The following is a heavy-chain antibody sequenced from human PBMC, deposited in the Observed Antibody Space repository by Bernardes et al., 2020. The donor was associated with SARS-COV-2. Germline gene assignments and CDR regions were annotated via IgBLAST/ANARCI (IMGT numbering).Heavy chain of an antibody. Sequence: ASVKVSCKASGYTFTGYYMHWVRQAPGQGLEWMGWINPNSGGTNYAQKFQGRVTMTRDTSISTAYMELSRLRSDDTAVYYCARVLNYDSHAFDIWGQGTMVTVSS. J-gene: IGHJ3*02. V-gene: IGHV1-2*02. CDR1: GYTFTGYY. CDR3: ARVLNYDSHAFDI. CDR2: INPNSGGT. D-gene: IGHD3-3*01.